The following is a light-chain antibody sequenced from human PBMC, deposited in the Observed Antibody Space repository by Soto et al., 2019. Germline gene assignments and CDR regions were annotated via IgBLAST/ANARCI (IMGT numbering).Light chain of an antibody. J-gene: IGKJ2*01. CDR2: GVS. CDR3: QQYNNWPHT. Sequence: EIVMTQSPATLSVSPRERATLSCRASQSVSSKLAWFQQKPGQAPSLLIYGVSTRATGVPVRFSGSGSGTEFTLTVNSLQSEDFAVYYCQQYNNWPHTFGQGTKVDIK. CDR1: QSVSSK. V-gene: IGKV3-15*01.